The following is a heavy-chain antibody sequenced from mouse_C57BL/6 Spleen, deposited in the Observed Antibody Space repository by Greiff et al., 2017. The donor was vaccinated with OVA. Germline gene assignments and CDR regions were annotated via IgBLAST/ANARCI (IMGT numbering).Heavy chain of an antibody. J-gene: IGHJ1*03. CDR3: ARAGYYGSSLYWYFDV. D-gene: IGHD1-1*01. CDR2: INPSNGGT. Sequence: QVQLKESGTELVKPGASVKLSCKASGYTFTSYWMHWVKQRPGQGLEWIGNINPSNGGTNYNEKFKSKATLTVDKSSSTAYMQLSSLTSEDSAVYYCARAGYYGSSLYWYFDVWGTGTTVTVSS. V-gene: IGHV1-53*01. CDR1: GYTFTSYW.